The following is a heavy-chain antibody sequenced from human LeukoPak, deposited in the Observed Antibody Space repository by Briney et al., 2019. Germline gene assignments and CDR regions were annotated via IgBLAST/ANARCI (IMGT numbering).Heavy chain of an antibody. Sequence: ASVKVSCTASAYTFTGYYMHWVRQAPGQGLEWMGWINPDSGGTNYAQKFQGRVTMTRDTSISTAYMEVSRLRSDDTAVYYCAREGSGWYGNFDYWGQGTLVTASS. CDR2: INPDSGGT. J-gene: IGHJ4*02. V-gene: IGHV1-2*02. D-gene: IGHD6-19*01. CDR3: AREGSGWYGNFDY. CDR1: AYTFTGYY.